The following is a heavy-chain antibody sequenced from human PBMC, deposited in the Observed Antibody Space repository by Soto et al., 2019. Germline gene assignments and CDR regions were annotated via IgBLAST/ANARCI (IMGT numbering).Heavy chain of an antibody. CDR3: ARGPLYYFDY. Sequence: EVQLVESGGGLVQPGGSLRLSCEASGFTFSSYTMNWVRRAPGKGLEWVSSISSRSTNTHYADSVRGRFTISRDNAKRSLYLQMNSLRAEDTAVYYGARGPLYYFDYWGQGTRVNVSS. CDR2: ISSRSTNT. CDR1: GFTFSSYT. V-gene: IGHV3-21*02. J-gene: IGHJ4*02.